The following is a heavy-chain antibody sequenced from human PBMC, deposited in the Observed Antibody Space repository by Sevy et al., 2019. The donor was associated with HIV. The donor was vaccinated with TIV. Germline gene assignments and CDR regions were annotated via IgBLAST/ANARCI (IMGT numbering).Heavy chain of an antibody. CDR1: GYTFTNYY. Sequence: ASVKVSCKASGYTFTNYYMHWARQAPGQGFEWMGVINLSDENPVYAQNFKGRVTMTRDTSTSTVNMELKNLRSEDTAVYYCARGEGGSWSFDYWGQGTLVTVSS. CDR2: INLSDENP. D-gene: IGHD6-13*01. J-gene: IGHJ4*02. V-gene: IGHV1-46*01. CDR3: ARGEGGSWSFDY.